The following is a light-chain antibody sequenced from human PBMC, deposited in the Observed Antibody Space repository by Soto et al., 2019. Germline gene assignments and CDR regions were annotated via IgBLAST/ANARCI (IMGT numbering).Light chain of an antibody. CDR3: QQYGSSPLT. CDR1: QSVSSSY. V-gene: IGKV3-20*01. CDR2: TAS. Sequence: PVERATLSCGASQSVSSSYLAWYQHKPGQAPRLVIYTASSRATGIPDRFSGSGSGTDFSLTISRLEPEDFAVYYCQQYGSSPLTFGQGTKVDIK. J-gene: IGKJ1*01.